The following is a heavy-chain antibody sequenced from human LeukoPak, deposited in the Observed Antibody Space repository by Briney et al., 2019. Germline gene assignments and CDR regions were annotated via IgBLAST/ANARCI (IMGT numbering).Heavy chain of an antibody. Sequence: GGSLRLSCAASGFTFSSYAMHWVRQAPGKGLEWVAVISYDGSNKYYADSVKGRFTISRDNSKNTLYLQMNSLRAEDTAVYYCARDSMGGYDFLFDPWGQGTLVTVSS. CDR3: ARDSMGGYDFLFDP. CDR2: ISYDGSNK. CDR1: GFTFSSYA. D-gene: IGHD3-3*01. V-gene: IGHV3-30-3*01. J-gene: IGHJ5*02.